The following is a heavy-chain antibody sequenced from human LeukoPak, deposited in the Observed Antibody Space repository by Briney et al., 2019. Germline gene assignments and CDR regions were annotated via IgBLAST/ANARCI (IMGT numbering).Heavy chain of an antibody. J-gene: IGHJ6*02. CDR3: SREKGIYGVYYYGMDV. V-gene: IGHV1-2*02. CDR1: RYTYTPYY. D-gene: IGHD4-17*01. CDR2: INTISGET. Sequence: SVKASCTASRYTYTPYYIHSVGQSPGQEREGLGWINTISGETNYAQKLHVRVTMTTDTAISPASMELSRLRSDDTAVYYCSREKGIYGVYYYGMDVWGQGTTVTVSS.